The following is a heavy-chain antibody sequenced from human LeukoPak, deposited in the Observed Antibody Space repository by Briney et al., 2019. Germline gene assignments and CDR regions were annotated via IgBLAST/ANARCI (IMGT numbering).Heavy chain of an antibody. CDR3: ARGYGDYEAFDI. Sequence: SVKVSCKASGGTFSSYAISWVRQAPGQGLEWKGRIIPIFGTANYAQKFQGRVTITTDESTSTAYMELSSLRSEDTAVYYCARGYGDYEAFDIWGQGTMVTVSS. CDR1: GGTFSSYA. D-gene: IGHD4-17*01. CDR2: IIPIFGTA. V-gene: IGHV1-69*05. J-gene: IGHJ3*02.